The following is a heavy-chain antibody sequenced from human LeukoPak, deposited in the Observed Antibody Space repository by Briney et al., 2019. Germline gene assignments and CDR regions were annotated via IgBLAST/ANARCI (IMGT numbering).Heavy chain of an antibody. Sequence: GASVKVSCKASGYTFTPYGIIWVRRAPGQGLAWMGWISAHSGHTNYEQKFQGRVTMTRDTHTSTADMELRSRRFADRAVYHCARVDRNGYNKYYYFDYWGQGTLVTVSS. CDR2: ISAHSGHT. J-gene: IGHJ4*02. CDR3: ARVDRNGYNKYYYFDY. D-gene: IGHD3-22*01. V-gene: IGHV1-18*01. CDR1: GYTFTPYG.